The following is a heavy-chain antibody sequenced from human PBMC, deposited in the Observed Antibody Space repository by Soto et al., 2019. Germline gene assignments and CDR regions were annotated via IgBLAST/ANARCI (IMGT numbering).Heavy chain of an antibody. V-gene: IGHV4-59*01. CDR2: IYYTGST. D-gene: IGHD6-19*01. J-gene: IGHJ4*02. Sequence: SETLSLTCPVSGGSISSYCWSWIRQAPGKGLEWMGYIYYTGSTNYNPSLKSRVTISVDRSKNQFSLKLSSVTAADTAVYYCARYQSSGLGYWGQGTLVTVSS. CDR1: GGSISSYC. CDR3: ARYQSSGLGY.